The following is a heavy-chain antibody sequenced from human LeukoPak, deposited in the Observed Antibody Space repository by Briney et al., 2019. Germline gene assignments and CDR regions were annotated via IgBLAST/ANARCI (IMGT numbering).Heavy chain of an antibody. CDR1: GFTFSSYA. Sequence: PGRSLRLSCAASGFTFSSYAMHWVRQAPGEGLEWVAVISYDGSNKYYADSVKGRFTISRDNSKNTLYLQMNSLRAEDTAVYYCARDLQDFDWSYYFGYWGQGTLVTVSS. V-gene: IGHV3-30-3*01. D-gene: IGHD3-9*01. J-gene: IGHJ4*02. CDR3: ARDLQDFDWSYYFGY. CDR2: ISYDGSNK.